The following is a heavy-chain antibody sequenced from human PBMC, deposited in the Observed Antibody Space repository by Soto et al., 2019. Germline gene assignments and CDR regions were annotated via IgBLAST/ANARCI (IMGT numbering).Heavy chain of an antibody. CDR1: GGTFSSYA. J-gene: IGHJ4*02. V-gene: IGHV1-69*06. Sequence: SVKVSCKASGGTFSSYAISWVRQAPGQGLEWMGGIIPIFGTANYAQKFQGRVTITADKSTSTAYMELSSLRSEDTAVYYCARVGDSSGWYGYWGQGTLVTVSS. CDR2: IIPIFGTA. CDR3: ARVGDSSGWYGY. D-gene: IGHD6-19*01.